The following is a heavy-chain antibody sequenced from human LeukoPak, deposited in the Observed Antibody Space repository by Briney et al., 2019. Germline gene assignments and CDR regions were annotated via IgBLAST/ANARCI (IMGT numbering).Heavy chain of an antibody. CDR2: INSDGSST. CDR1: GFTFSTYW. V-gene: IGHV3-74*01. D-gene: IGHD3-3*01. J-gene: IGHJ4*02. CDR3: AKEPSLEWLLFPAPV. Sequence: PGGSLRLSCAASGFTFSTYWMHWVRQTPGKGLVWVSRINSDGSSTSYADSVKGRFTISRDNAKNTLYLQMNSLRAEDTAVYYCAKEPSLEWLLFPAPVWGQGTLVTVSS.